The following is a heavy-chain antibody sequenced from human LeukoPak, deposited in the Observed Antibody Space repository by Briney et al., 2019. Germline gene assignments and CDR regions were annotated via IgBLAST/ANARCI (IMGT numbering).Heavy chain of an antibody. CDR2: ISAYNGNT. J-gene: IGHJ5*02. CDR1: GYTFTSYG. Sequence: ASVKVSCKASGYTFTSYGISWVRQAPGQVREWMGWISAYNGNTNYAQKLQGRVTMTTDTSTSTAYMELRSLRSDDTAVYYCARSLEQQLVEWFDPWRQGTLVTVSS. CDR3: ARSLEQQLVEWFDP. D-gene: IGHD6-13*01. V-gene: IGHV1-18*01.